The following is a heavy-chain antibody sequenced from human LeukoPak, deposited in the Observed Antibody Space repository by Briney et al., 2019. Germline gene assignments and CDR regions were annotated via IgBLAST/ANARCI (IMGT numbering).Heavy chain of an antibody. CDR3: ARRGVGGSHFDY. D-gene: IGHD3-10*01. CDR1: GITFSSYA. J-gene: IGHJ4*02. V-gene: IGHV3-23*01. Sequence: GGSLILSCAASGITFSSYAMSWVRQAPGKGLEGVSTISGSGGSTYYADSVKGRFTISRDNSKNTLYLQMNSLRAEDTAVYYCARRGVGGSHFDYWGQGILVTVSS. CDR2: ISGSGGST.